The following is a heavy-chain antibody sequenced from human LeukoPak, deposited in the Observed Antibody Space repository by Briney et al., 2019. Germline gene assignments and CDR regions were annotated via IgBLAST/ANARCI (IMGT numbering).Heavy chain of an antibody. V-gene: IGHV4-34*01. J-gene: IGHJ2*01. CDR1: GGSFSGYY. CDR3: AREPQYYYGSGSCRYFDL. D-gene: IGHD3-10*01. CDR2: INHSGST. Sequence: PSETLSLTCAVYGGSFSGYYWSWIRQPPGKGLEWIGEINHSGSTNYNPSLKSRVTISVDTSKNQFSLKLSSVTAADTAVYYCAREPQYYYGSGSCRYFDLWGRGTLVTVSS.